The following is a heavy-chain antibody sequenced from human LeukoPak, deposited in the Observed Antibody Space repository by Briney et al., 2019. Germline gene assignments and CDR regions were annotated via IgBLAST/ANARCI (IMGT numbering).Heavy chain of an antibody. D-gene: IGHD3-16*01. CDR2: ISNSDYST. CDR3: AKDYAVGSIDY. Sequence: TGGSLRLSCAASGFTFSSYAMSWVRQAPGKGLEWVSTISNSDYSTYYADSVKGRFTISRANSENTLYLQMNNLRAEDTAVYYCAKDYAVGSIDYWGQGTLVTVSS. J-gene: IGHJ4*02. CDR1: GFTFSSYA. V-gene: IGHV3-23*01.